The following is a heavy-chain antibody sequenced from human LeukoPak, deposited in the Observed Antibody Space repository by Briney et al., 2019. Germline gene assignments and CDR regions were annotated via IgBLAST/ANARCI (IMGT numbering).Heavy chain of an antibody. CDR3: AREYYGSGSYPTPDFDY. CDR2: ISAYNGNT. V-gene: IGHV1-18*01. CDR1: GYTFTSYG. D-gene: IGHD3-10*01. Sequence: ASVKVSCKASGYTFTSYGISWVRQAPGQGLEWMGWISAYNGNTNYAQKLQDRVTMTTDTSTSTAYMELRSLRSDDTAVYYCAREYYGSGSYPTPDFDYWGQGTLVTVSS. J-gene: IGHJ4*02.